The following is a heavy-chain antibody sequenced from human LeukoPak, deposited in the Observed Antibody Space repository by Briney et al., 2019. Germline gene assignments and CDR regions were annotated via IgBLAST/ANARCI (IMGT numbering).Heavy chain of an antibody. D-gene: IGHD4-17*01. CDR1: GFTFSSYA. J-gene: IGHJ3*02. Sequence: QTGGSLRLSCAASGFTFSSYAMSWVRQAPGKGLEWVSAISGSGGSTYYADSVKGRFTISRDNSKNTLYLQMNSLRAEDTAVYYCAKDKGPDTVTTESGAFDIWGQGTMVTVSS. V-gene: IGHV3-23*01. CDR2: ISGSGGST. CDR3: AKDKGPDTVTTESGAFDI.